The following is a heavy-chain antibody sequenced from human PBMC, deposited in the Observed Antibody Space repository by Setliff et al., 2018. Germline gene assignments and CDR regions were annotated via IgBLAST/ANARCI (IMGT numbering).Heavy chain of an antibody. CDR1: GGSISSGSYY. V-gene: IGHV4-61*02. CDR2: IYTSGST. D-gene: IGHD3-3*01. CDR3: ARRSNLGATIFGVVINPDAFDI. J-gene: IGHJ3*02. Sequence: PSETLSLTCTVSGGSISSGSYYWSWIRQPAGKGLEWIGRIYTSGSTNYNPSLKSRVTISVDTSKNQFSLKLSSVTAADTAVYYCARRSNLGATIFGVVINPDAFDIWGQGTMVTVSS.